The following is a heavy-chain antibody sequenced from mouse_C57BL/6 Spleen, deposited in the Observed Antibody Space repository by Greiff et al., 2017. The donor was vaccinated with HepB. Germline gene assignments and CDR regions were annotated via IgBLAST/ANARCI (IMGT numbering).Heavy chain of an antibody. D-gene: IGHD1-3*01. J-gene: IGHJ4*01. CDR2: ISYDGSN. Sequence: EVQLQQSGPGLVKPSQSLSLTCSVTGYSITSGYYWNWIRQFPGNKLEWMGCISYDGSNNYNPSLKNRISITRDTSKNQFFLKLNSVTTEDSATYYCARGESWQGYAMDYWGQGTSVTVSS. CDR3: ARGESWQGYAMDY. V-gene: IGHV3-6*01. CDR1: GYSITSGYY.